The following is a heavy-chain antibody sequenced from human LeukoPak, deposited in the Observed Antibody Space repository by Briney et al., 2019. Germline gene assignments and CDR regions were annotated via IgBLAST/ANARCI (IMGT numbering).Heavy chain of an antibody. V-gene: IGHV1-2*02. D-gene: IGHD5-18*01. CDR3: ARGRGYNYGHEGSVDY. J-gene: IGHJ4*02. CDR2: AYPNSGGT. Sequence: ASVKVSCKAAGYTFTGYYMHWLRQAPGQGLEWLGWAYPNSGGTNYAQKFQGRVTMTRDTSISTAYMELSSLRSDDTAVYYCARGRGYNYGHEGSVDYWGQGTLVTVSS. CDR1: GYTFTGYY.